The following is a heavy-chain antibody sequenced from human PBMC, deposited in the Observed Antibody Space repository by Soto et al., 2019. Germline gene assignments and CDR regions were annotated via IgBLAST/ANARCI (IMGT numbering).Heavy chain of an antibody. CDR3: AREYPVHSAYFDY. V-gene: IGHV4-59*01. Sequence: QVQLQESGPGLVKPSETLSLTCTASGASISRYYWSWIRQSPGKGLEWIGYMYYSGNANYNPSLRSRITISVDTSKNQFSLNLNSVTAADTAVYYCAREYPVHSAYFDYWGQGILVTVSS. D-gene: IGHD1-26*01. CDR1: GASISRYY. CDR2: MYYSGNA. J-gene: IGHJ4*02.